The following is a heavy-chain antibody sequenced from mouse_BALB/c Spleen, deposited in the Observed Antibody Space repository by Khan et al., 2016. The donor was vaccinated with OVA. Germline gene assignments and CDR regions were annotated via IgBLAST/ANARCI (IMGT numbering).Heavy chain of an antibody. D-gene: IGHD1-1*01. CDR2: ISTSGSYP. V-gene: IGHV5-6*01. Sequence: EVELVESGGDLVKPGGSLKLSCAASGFTFSRYGMSWVRQTPDKRLEWVAIISTSGSYPYYPDSVKGRFTISSDNAMNTLYLQMRSLKSEDTAMYYCARCIYVTSYDYYAMDYWGQGTSITFSS. J-gene: IGHJ4*01. CDR3: ARCIYVTSYDYYAMDY. CDR1: GFTFSRYG.